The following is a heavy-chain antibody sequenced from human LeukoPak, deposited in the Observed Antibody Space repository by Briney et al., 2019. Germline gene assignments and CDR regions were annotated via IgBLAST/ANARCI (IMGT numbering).Heavy chain of an antibody. D-gene: IGHD2-15*01. CDR1: GGSFSGYY. Sequence: SETLSLTCAVYGGSFSGYYWSWIRQPPGKGLEWIGEINHSGSTNYNPSLRSRVTISVDTSKNQFSLKLSSVTAADTAVYYCARIYCSGGSCYWAWFDPWGQGTLVTVSS. V-gene: IGHV4-34*01. CDR2: INHSGST. CDR3: ARIYCSGGSCYWAWFDP. J-gene: IGHJ5*02.